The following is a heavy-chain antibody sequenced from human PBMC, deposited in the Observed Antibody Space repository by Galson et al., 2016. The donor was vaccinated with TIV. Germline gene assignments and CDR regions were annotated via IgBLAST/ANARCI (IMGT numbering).Heavy chain of an antibody. V-gene: IGHV4-59*12. J-gene: IGHJ4*02. D-gene: IGHD2-15*01. CDR2: IYHSGST. CDR3: ARDQDSGAYFDY. CDR1: GGSTSSYY. Sequence: SETLSLTCTVSGGSTSSYYWTWVRQPPGKGLEWIGYIYHSGSTHYNPSLKSRVAMSVDTSKNQFSLTLTSVTAADTAVYYCARDQDSGAYFDYWGQGTLVTVSS.